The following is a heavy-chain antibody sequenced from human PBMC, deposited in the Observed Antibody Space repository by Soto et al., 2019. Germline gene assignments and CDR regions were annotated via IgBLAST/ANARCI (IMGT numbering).Heavy chain of an antibody. CDR3: ARACSGGSCNQKNYYYYGMDV. V-gene: IGHV1-69*01. J-gene: IGHJ6*02. Sequence: QVQLVQSGAEVKKPGSSVKVSCKASGGTFSSYAISWVRQAPGQGLEWMGGIIPIFGTANYAQKFQGRVTITADESTSTAYMELSSLRSEDTAVYYCARACSGGSCNQKNYYYYGMDVWGQGTTVTVSS. D-gene: IGHD2-15*01. CDR2: IIPIFGTA. CDR1: GGTFSSYA.